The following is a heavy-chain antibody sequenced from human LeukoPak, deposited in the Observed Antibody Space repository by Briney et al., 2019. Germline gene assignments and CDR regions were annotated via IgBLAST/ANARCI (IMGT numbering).Heavy chain of an antibody. V-gene: IGHV4-39*01. CDR3: ARSCKSGGWYYYYYGMDV. D-gene: IGHD6-19*01. Sequence: PSETLSLTCTVSGGSISSSSYYWGWIRQPPGKGLEWIGSIYYSGSTYYNPSLKSRVTISVDTSKNQFSLKLSSVTAADTAVYCCARSCKSGGWYYYYYGMDVWGQGTTVTVSS. CDR2: IYYSGST. CDR1: GGSISSSSYY. J-gene: IGHJ6*02.